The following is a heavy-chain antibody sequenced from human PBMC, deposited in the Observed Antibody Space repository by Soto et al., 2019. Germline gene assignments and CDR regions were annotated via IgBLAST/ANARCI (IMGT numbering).Heavy chain of an antibody. Sequence: ASVKVSCKVSGYTLTELSMHWVRQAPGKGLEWMGGFDPEDGETIYAQKFQGRVTMTEDTSTDTAYMGLSSLRSEDTAVYYCATDHGARLPLYYYYYGMDVWGQGTTVTVSS. D-gene: IGHD2-15*01. J-gene: IGHJ6*02. CDR2: FDPEDGET. V-gene: IGHV1-24*01. CDR1: GYTLTELS. CDR3: ATDHGARLPLYYYYYGMDV.